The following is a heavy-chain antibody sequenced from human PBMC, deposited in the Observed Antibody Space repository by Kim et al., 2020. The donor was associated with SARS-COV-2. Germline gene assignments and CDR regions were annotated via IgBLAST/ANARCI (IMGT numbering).Heavy chain of an antibody. J-gene: IGHJ4*02. CDR1: GGSISSSSYY. Sequence: SETLSLTCTVSGGSISSSSYYWGWIRQPPGKGLEWIGSIYYSGSTYYNPSLKSRVTISVDTSKNQFSLKLSSVTAADTAVYYCARHPVRVLNTLFGVVGGPFLHLGGQGTLVPVSS. CDR2: IYYSGST. V-gene: IGHV4-39*01. CDR3: ARHPVRVLNTLFGVVGGPFLHL. D-gene: IGHD3-3*01.